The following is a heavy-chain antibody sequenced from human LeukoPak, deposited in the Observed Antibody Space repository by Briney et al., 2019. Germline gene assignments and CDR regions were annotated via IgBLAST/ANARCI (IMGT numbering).Heavy chain of an antibody. J-gene: IGHJ5*02. CDR3: ARDPQLRYFDWLFQGTWFDP. CDR1: GYTFTNYD. CDR2: MNPNSGNT. D-gene: IGHD3-9*01. V-gene: IGHV1-8*01. Sequence: EASVKVSCKASGYTFTNYDINWVRRATGQGLEWMGWMNPNSGNTGYAQKFQGRVTMTRNTSISTAYMELSSLRSEDTAVYYCARDPQLRYFDWLFQGTWFDPWGQGTLVTVSS.